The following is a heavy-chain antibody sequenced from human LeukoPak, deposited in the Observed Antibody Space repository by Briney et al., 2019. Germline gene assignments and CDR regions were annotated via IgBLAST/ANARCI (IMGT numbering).Heavy chain of an antibody. CDR3: AAGPFDFRKDPTPTN. J-gene: IGHJ4*02. CDR1: GYTLIELS. Sequence: ASVKVSCKVSGYTLIELSMHWVRQAPGKGLEWMGGFDPEDGETIYAQKFQGRVIMTEDTSTDTAYMELSSLTSDDTAVFYCAAGPFDFRKDPTPTNWGQGTLVTVSS. V-gene: IGHV1-24*01. D-gene: IGHD3-9*01. CDR2: FDPEDGET.